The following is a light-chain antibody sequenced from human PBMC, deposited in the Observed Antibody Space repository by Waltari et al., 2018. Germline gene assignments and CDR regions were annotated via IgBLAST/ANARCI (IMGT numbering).Light chain of an antibody. CDR2: WAS. J-gene: IGKJ4*01. CDR3: QQYYSAPLT. Sequence: DIVMTQSPDSLAVSLGERATIHCKSSQSVLSSPNKKNYIVWYQQKPGQPPKLLIYWASTREFGVPDRFSGSGSGTDFTLTISSLQAEDVAVYYCQQYYSAPLTFGGGTKVEIK. V-gene: IGKV4-1*01. CDR1: QSVLSSPNKKNY.